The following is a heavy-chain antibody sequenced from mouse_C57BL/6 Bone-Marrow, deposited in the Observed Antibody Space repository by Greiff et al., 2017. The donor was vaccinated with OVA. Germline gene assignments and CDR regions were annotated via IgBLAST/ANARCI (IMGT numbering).Heavy chain of an antibody. V-gene: IGHV1-52*01. CDR3: ASDGFDGYVAWFAY. J-gene: IGHJ3*01. D-gene: IGHD2-3*01. Sequence: QVQLQQPGAELVRPGSSVKLSCKASGYTFTSYWMHWVKQRPIQGLEWIGNIDPSDSETHYNQKFKDKATLTVDKSSSTAYMQLSSLTSEDSAVYYCASDGFDGYVAWFAYWGQGTLVTVSA. CDR2: IDPSDSET. CDR1: GYTFTSYW.